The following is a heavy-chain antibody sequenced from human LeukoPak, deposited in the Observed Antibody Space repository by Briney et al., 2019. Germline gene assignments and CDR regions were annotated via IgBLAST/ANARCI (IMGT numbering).Heavy chain of an antibody. CDR2: ISYDGSNK. CDR3: AELGITMIGGV. J-gene: IGHJ6*04. CDR1: GFTFGSYG. D-gene: IGHD3-10*02. V-gene: IGHV3-30*18. Sequence: TGGSLRLSCAASGFTFGSYGMHWVRQAPGKGLEWVAVISYDGSNKYYADSVKGRFTISRDNSKNTLYLQMNSLRAEDTAVYYCAELGITMIGGVWGKGTTVTISS.